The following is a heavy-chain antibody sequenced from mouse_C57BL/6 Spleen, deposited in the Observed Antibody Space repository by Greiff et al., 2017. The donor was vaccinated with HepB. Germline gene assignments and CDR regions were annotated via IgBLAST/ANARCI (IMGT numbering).Heavy chain of an antibody. CDR2: ISSGGSYT. Sequence: DVHLVESGGDLVKPGGSLKLSCAASGFTFSSYGMSWVRQTPDKRLEWVATISSGGSYTYYPDSVKGRFTISRDNAKNTLYLQMSSLKSEDTAMYYCARHVGLQTVCCDYWGQGTTLTVSS. J-gene: IGHJ2*01. CDR3: ARHVGLQTVCCDY. CDR1: GFTFSSYG. V-gene: IGHV5-6*01. D-gene: IGHD3-1*01.